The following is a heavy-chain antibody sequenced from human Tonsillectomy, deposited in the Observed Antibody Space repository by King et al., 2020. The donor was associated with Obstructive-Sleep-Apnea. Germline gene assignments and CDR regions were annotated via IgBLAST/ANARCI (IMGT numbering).Heavy chain of an antibody. CDR2: IWYDGSNK. CDR1: GFTFSSYG. V-gene: IGHV3-33*01. J-gene: IGHJ6*02. D-gene: IGHD6-13*01. Sequence: VQLVESGGGVVQPGRSLRLSCAASGFTFSSYGMHWVRQAPGKGLEWVAVIWYDGSNKYYADSAKGRFTISRDNSKNTLYLQMNTLRAEDTAVYYCTRVGGQSSRLYYYYAMDVWGQGTTVTVSS. CDR3: TRVGGQSSRLYYYYAMDV.